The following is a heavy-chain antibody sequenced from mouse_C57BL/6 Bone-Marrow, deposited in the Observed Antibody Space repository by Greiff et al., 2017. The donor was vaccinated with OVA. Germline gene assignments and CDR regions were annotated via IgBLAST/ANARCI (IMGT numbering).Heavy chain of an antibody. V-gene: IGHV7-3*01. CDR1: GFTFTDYY. J-gene: IGHJ2*01. CDR3: ARYPYDGYYTWYFDY. D-gene: IGHD2-3*01. Sequence: EVKLVESGGGLVQPGGSLSLSCAASGFTFTDYYMSWVRQPPGKALEWLGFIRNKANGYTTEYSASVKGRFTISRANSQSILYLQMNALRAEDSATYYCARYPYDGYYTWYFDYWGQGTTLTVSS. CDR2: IRNKANGYTT.